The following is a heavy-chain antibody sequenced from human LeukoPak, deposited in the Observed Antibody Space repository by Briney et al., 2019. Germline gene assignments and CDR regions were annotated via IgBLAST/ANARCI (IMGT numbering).Heavy chain of an antibody. V-gene: IGHV4-59*01. J-gene: IGHJ4*02. CDR2: IYHSGST. CDR1: GGSISTYY. CDR3: ARGGGYASPIGY. Sequence: SETLPLTCTLSGGSISTYYWSWIRQPPGKGLEWIGYIYHSGSTNYNPSLKSRVTISVDTSKNQFSLKLSSVTAADTAVYYCARGGGYASPIGYWGQGDLVTVSS. D-gene: IGHD5-12*01.